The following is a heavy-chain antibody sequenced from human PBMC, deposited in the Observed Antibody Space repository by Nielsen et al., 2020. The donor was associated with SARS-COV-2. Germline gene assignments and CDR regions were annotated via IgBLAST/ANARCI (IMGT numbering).Heavy chain of an antibody. CDR2: IYTDGST. D-gene: IGHD7-27*01. V-gene: IGHV3-66*01. CDR1: GFTISSSF. CDR3: ARDNWGRMDV. J-gene: IGHJ6*02. Sequence: GESLKISCGASGFTISSSFMSWVRQAAGKGLDWVSVIYTDGSTSYADSVKGRFTVSRDNSKNTLYLQMSSLRAEDTAMYYCARDNWGRMDVWGQGTTVTVSS.